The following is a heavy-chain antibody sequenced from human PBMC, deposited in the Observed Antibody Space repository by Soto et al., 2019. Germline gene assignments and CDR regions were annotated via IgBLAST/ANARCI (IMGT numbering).Heavy chain of an antibody. Sequence: QVQLVESGGGLVKPGGSLRLSCAASGFTFSDYYMTWIRQAPGKGLQWVSSISSSGHTIDYADSVKGRFTISRDNANNSLFLQVNNLRAQATVVYYCARLHMAYLRPGDDSWGQGTLVTVSS. CDR1: GFTFSDYY. CDR2: ISSSGHTI. J-gene: IGHJ4*02. V-gene: IGHV3-11*01. CDR3: ARLHMAYLRPGDDS. D-gene: IGHD5-12*01.